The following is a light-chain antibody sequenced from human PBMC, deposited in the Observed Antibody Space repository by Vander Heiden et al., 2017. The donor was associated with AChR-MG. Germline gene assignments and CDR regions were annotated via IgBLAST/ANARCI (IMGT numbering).Light chain of an antibody. J-gene: IGKJ1*01. V-gene: IGKV1-5*03. Sequence: DIQMTQSPATLSASVGDRVTITCRASQTIFSWLAWYQQKSGKAPKLLIYKASTLESGVPSRFSGSGSGTEFTLTISSLQPDDFATYYRQQYNKYRTFGQGTKVEIK. CDR3: QQYNKYRT. CDR1: QTIFSW. CDR2: KAS.